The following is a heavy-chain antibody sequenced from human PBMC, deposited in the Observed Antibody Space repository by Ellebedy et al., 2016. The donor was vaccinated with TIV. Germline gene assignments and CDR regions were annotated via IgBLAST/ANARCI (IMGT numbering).Heavy chain of an antibody. CDR1: GGSFSGYY. D-gene: IGHD6-19*01. Sequence: SETLSLTXAVYGGSFSGYYWSWIRQPPGKGLEWIGEINHSGSTNYNPSLKSRVTISVDKSKNQFSLKLSSVTAADTAVYYCARGGISSGWYSNYWGQGTLVTVSS. V-gene: IGHV4-34*01. CDR2: INHSGST. J-gene: IGHJ4*02. CDR3: ARGGISSGWYSNY.